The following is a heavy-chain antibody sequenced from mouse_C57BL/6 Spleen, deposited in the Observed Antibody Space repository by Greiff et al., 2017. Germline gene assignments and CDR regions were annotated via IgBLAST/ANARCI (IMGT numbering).Heavy chain of an antibody. V-gene: IGHV14-3*01. D-gene: IGHD1-1*01. Sequence: VHVKQSVAELVRPGASVKLSCTASGFNIKNTYMHWVKQRPEQGLEWIGRIDPANGNTKYAPKFQGKATITADTSSNTAYLQLSSLTSEDTAIYYCARSPYYGSSPYWYCDVWGTGTTVTVSS. CDR1: GFNIKNTY. J-gene: IGHJ1*03. CDR2: IDPANGNT. CDR3: ARSPYYGSSPYWYCDV.